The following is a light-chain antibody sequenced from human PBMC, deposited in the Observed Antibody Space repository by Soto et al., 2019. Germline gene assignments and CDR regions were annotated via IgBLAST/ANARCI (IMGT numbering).Light chain of an antibody. CDR2: GAS. V-gene: IGKV3-20*01. J-gene: IGKJ1*01. CDR3: QHYGSSPWT. CDR1: QSVSSSY. Sequence: EIVLTQSPGTLSLSPGERATLSCRASQSVSSSYLAWYQHKPGQAPRLLIYGASSRATGIPDRFSGSGSGTDFTLTISRLEPEDFAVYFCQHYGSSPWTFGQGTKVDIK.